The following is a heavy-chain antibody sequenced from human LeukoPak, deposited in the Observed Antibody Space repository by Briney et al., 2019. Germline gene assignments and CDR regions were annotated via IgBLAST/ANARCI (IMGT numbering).Heavy chain of an antibody. V-gene: IGHV4-61*02. CDR2: IYASGST. D-gene: IGHD3-3*01. Sequence: PSQTLSLTCTVSGGSISSGSYYWSWIRQPAGKGLEWIGRIYASGSTNYNPSLKSRVTISVDTSKNQFSLKLSSVTAADTAVYYCAGDDFWSGKIGYWGQGTLVTVSS. CDR3: AGDDFWSGKIGY. CDR1: GGSISSGSYY. J-gene: IGHJ4*02.